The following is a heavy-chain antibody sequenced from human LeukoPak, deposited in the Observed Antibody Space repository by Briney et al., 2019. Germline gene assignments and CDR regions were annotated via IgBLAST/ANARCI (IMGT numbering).Heavy chain of an antibody. Sequence: GASVKVSCKPSGYTFTSYYMHWVRQAPGQGLKWMGIINPSGGDTSYAQKFQGRVTTTRDPSTSTVYMEVVSLRPEDTAVYYCARGCRVVPGVHNVGMTSYYNGMDVWGQGTTVTVSS. CDR2: INPSGGDT. CDR3: ARGCRVVPGVHNVGMTSYYNGMDV. D-gene: IGHD2-2*01. J-gene: IGHJ6*02. V-gene: IGHV1-46*01. CDR1: GYTFTSYY.